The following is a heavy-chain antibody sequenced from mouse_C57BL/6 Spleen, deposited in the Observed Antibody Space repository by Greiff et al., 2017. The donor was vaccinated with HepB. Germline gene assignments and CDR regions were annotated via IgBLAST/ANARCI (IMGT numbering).Heavy chain of an antibody. V-gene: IGHV5-16*01. J-gene: IGHJ2*01. Sequence: EVQLVESEGGLVQPGSSMKLSCTASGFTFSDYYMAWVRQVPEKGLEWVATINYDGSSTYYLDSLKSRFIISRDNAKNILYLQMSSLKSEDTATYYCARGYYGSSYDYWGQGTTLTVSS. D-gene: IGHD1-1*01. CDR1: GFTFSDYY. CDR3: ARGYYGSSYDY. CDR2: INYDGSST.